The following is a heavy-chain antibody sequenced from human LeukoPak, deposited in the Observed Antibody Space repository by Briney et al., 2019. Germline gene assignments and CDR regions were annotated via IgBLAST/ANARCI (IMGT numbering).Heavy chain of an antibody. D-gene: IGHD3-10*01. Sequence: PGRSLRLSCAASGFTFRSYWMHWVRQAPGKGLVWVSRINTDGTSTNYVDSVKGRFTISRDNAKNTLYLQMNSLRAEDTAVYYCVRGPFDYWGQGTLVTVSS. V-gene: IGHV3-74*01. J-gene: IGHJ4*02. CDR2: INTDGTST. CDR1: GFTFRSYW. CDR3: VRGPFDY.